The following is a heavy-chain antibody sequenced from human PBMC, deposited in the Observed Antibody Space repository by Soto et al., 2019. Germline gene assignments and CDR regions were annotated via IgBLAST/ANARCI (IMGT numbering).Heavy chain of an antibody. V-gene: IGHV4-39*01. J-gene: IGHJ4*02. D-gene: IGHD4-17*01. CDR3: ASLRYGDYVDY. Sequence: SETLSLTCTVSGGSISSSSYYWGWIRQPPGKGLEWIGSIYYSGSTYYNPSLKSRVTISVDTSKNQFSLKLSSVTAADTAVYYGASLRYGDYVDYWGQGTLVTVSS. CDR2: IYYSGST. CDR1: GGSISSSSYY.